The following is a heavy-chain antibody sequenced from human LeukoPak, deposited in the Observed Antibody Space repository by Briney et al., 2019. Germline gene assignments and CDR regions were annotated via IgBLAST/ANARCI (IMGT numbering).Heavy chain of an antibody. J-gene: IGHJ4*02. Sequence: ASVKVSCKVSGYTLSEISMYWVRQAPGKGLEWMGGMDREDGQTIYAQKFQGRVTMTEDTSTDTAYMEVSRLTSEDTAFYYCATVGYSYGAFDYWGQGTLVTVSS. V-gene: IGHV1-24*01. CDR3: ATVGYSYGAFDY. CDR1: GYTLSEIS. CDR2: MDREDGQT. D-gene: IGHD5-18*01.